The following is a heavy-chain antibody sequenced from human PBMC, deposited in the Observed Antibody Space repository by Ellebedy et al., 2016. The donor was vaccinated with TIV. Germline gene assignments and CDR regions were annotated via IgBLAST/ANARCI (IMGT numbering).Heavy chain of an antibody. Sequence: GESLKISCAASGFTVSSNYMSWVRQAPGKGLEWVSIIYSDGHTYYADSVTGRFIISRDNSKNTLYLQMNSLRAEDTAVYYCARDRTATGTTHDAFDIWGEGTMVTVSS. CDR3: ARDRTATGTTHDAFDI. V-gene: IGHV3-53*01. CDR1: GFTVSSNY. D-gene: IGHD1-1*01. CDR2: IYSDGHT. J-gene: IGHJ3*02.